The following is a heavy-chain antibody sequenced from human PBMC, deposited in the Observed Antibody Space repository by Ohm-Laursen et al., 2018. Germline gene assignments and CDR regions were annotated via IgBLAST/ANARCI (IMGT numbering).Heavy chain of an antibody. CDR3: AKEVAVAAPDFDY. D-gene: IGHD6-19*01. V-gene: IGHV3-30*18. J-gene: IGHJ4*02. Sequence: SLRLSCAASGFTFSRYGIHWVRQPPGTGLEWVGVISDDGSNKYYADSVKGRFTISRDNSKNTLYLQMNSLRPEDTAVYYCAKEVAVAAPDFDYWGQGTLVAVSS. CDR1: GFTFSRYG. CDR2: ISDDGSNK.